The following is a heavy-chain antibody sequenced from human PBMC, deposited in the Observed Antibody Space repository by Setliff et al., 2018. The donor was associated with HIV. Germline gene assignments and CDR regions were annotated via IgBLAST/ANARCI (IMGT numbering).Heavy chain of an antibody. J-gene: IGHJ4*02. CDR3: ARETMYDSRGYLSHYFDY. CDR2: ISGGST. Sequence: GGSLRLSCAASGFTVSSNEMSWVRQAPGKGLEWVSSISGGSTYYADSRKGRFIISRDNSKNTLHLQMNSLRAEDTAVYYCARETMYDSRGYLSHYFDYWGQGTPVTVSS. V-gene: IGHV3-53*05. D-gene: IGHD3-22*01. CDR1: GFTVSSNE.